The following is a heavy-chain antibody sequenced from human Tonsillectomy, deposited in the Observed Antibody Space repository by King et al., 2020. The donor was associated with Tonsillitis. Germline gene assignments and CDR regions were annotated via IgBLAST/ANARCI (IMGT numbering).Heavy chain of an antibody. CDR2: IYTGDSDT. D-gene: IGHD6-19*01. CDR3: ARHTGASSGWYRENAFDI. CDR1: GYSFTSYW. J-gene: IGHJ3*02. V-gene: IGHV5-51*01. Sequence: QLVQSGAEVKKPGESLKISCKGSGYSFTSYWIGWVRQMPGKGLEWMGIIYTGDSDTRYSPSFQGQVTISADKSISTAYLQWSSLKASDTAMYYCARHTGASSGWYRENAFDIWGQGTRVTVSS.